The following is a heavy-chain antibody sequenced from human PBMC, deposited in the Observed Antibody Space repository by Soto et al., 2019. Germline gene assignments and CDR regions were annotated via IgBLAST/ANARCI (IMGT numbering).Heavy chain of an antibody. CDR2: IVVGSGNT. Sequence: SVKVSCKASGFTFTSSAMQWVRQARGQRLEWIGWIVVGSGNTNYAQKFQERVAITRDMSTSTAYMELSSLRSEDTAVYYCAADRLSYGSGSYYNYPYYYYMDVWGKGTTVTVSS. J-gene: IGHJ6*03. CDR3: AADRLSYGSGSYYNYPYYYYMDV. D-gene: IGHD3-10*01. CDR1: GFTFTSSA. V-gene: IGHV1-58*02.